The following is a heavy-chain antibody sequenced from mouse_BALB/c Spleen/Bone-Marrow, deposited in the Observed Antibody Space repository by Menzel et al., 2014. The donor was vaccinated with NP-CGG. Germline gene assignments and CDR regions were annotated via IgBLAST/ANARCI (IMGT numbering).Heavy chain of an antibody. CDR1: GFTFTDYY. J-gene: IGHJ1*01. CDR2: IRNKAKGYTT. D-gene: IGHD2-4*01. V-gene: IGHV7-3*02. CDR3: ARDINYDICWYFDV. Sequence: EVKLVESGGGLVQPGGSLRLSCAISGFTFTDYYMSWVRQPPGKALEWLGFIRNKAKGYTTEYSASVKGRFTISRDNSQSILYLQMNTLRAEDSATYYCARDINYDICWYFDVWGAGTTVTVSS.